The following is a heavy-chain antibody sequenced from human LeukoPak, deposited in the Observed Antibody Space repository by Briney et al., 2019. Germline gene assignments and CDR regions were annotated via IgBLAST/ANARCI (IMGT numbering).Heavy chain of an antibody. V-gene: IGHV3-48*01. Sequence: GGSLRLSCAASGFTFSSYSMNWVRQAPGKGLEWVSYISSSSSTIYYADSVKGRFTISRHNAKNSLYLQMNSLRAEDTAVYYCARDPYSGYDLQAFDYWGQGTLVTVSS. CDR1: GFTFSSYS. J-gene: IGHJ4*02. CDR3: ARDPYSGYDLQAFDY. D-gene: IGHD5-12*01. CDR2: ISSSSSTI.